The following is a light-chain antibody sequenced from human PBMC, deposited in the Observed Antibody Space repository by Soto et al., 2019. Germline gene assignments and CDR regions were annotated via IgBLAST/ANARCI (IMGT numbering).Light chain of an antibody. Sequence: DIQMTQSPSSLSASVGDRVTITCRASQSISSNLNWYQQKPGKAPKLLIYTAASLQSGVPSRFSGSGSGTDFTLTIASLQLEDFATYYRQQSNSLPPTFGQGTK. CDR3: QQSNSLPPT. CDR1: QSISSN. CDR2: TAA. V-gene: IGKV1-39*01. J-gene: IGKJ1*01.